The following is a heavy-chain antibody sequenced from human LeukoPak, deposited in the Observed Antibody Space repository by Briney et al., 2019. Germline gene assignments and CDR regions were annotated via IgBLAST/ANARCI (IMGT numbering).Heavy chain of an antibody. CDR2: IYTSGST. Sequence: SETLSLTCTVSGGSISSYYWSWIRQPAGKGLEWIGRIYTSGSTNYNPSLKSRVTMSVDTSKNQFSLKLSSVTAADTAVYYCARVGRRPYSGSQGDFQHWGQGTLVTVSS. J-gene: IGHJ1*01. V-gene: IGHV4-4*07. D-gene: IGHD1-26*01. CDR1: GGSISSYY. CDR3: ARVGRRPYSGSQGDFQH.